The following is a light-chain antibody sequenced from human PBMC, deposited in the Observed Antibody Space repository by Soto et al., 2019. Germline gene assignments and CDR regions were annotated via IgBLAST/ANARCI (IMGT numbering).Light chain of an antibody. J-gene: IGLJ3*02. CDR1: RSNIGNDY. CDR2: DNN. CDR3: ATWDSSLTAVV. Sequence: QSVLTQPSSVSAAPGQRVTISCSGSRSNIGNDYVSWYQLPPGRAPKLLIYDNNKRPSGIPDRFSGSKFGSSATLAISVVQPGDEADYFCATWDSSLTAVVFGGGTKLTVL. V-gene: IGLV1-51*01.